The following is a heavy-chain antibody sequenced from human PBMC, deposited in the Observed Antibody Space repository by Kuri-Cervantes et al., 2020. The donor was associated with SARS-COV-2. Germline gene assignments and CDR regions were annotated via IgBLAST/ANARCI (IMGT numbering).Heavy chain of an antibody. D-gene: IGHD6-13*01. CDR3: ARDWSAAGSGDVWYFDL. CDR2: TRIKANSYTT. Sequence: GESLKISCAASGFTFSSYAMSWVRQAPGKGLEWVGRTRIKANSYTTEYAASVKVTFTISRDDSKNSLYLQMNSLKTEDTAVYYCARDWSAAGSGDVWYFDLWGRGTLVTVSS. V-gene: IGHV3-72*01. J-gene: IGHJ2*01. CDR1: GFTFSSYA.